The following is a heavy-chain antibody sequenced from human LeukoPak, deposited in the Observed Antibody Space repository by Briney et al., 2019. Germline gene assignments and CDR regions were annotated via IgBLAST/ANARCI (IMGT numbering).Heavy chain of an antibody. D-gene: IGHD4-11*01. CDR2: ISSSSSYI. J-gene: IGHJ6*03. Sequence: GGSLRLSCAASGFTFSSYSMNWVRQAPGKGLEWVSSISSSSSYIYYADSVKGRFTISRDNAKHSLYLQMNSLRAEDTAVYYCARDRLQLTRPYYYYYMDVWGKGTTVTVSS. V-gene: IGHV3-21*01. CDR1: GFTFSSYS. CDR3: ARDRLQLTRPYYYYYMDV.